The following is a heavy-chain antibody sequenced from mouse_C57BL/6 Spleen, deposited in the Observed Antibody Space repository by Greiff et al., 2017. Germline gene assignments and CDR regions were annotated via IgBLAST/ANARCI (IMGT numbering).Heavy chain of an antibody. CDR3: AGGERGNYFDY. Sequence: QVQLQQPGAELVMPGASVKLSCKASGYTFTSYWMHWVKQRPGQGLEWIGEIDPSDSYTNYNQKFKGKSTLTVDKSSSTAYMQLSSLTSEDSAVYYCAGGERGNYFDYWGQGTTLTVSS. J-gene: IGHJ2*01. CDR2: IDPSDSYT. V-gene: IGHV1-69*01. CDR1: GYTFTSYW.